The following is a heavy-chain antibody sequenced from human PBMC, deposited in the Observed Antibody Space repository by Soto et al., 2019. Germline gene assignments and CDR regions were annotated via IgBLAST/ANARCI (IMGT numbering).Heavy chain of an antibody. D-gene: IGHD6-13*01. J-gene: IGHJ4*02. CDR3: ARDFRIAAAGMS. CDR1: GFTFSSYG. V-gene: IGHV3-33*01. CDR2: IWYDGSNK. Sequence: QVQLVESGGGVVQPGRSLRLSCAASGFTFSSYGMHWVRQAPGKGLEWVAVIWYDGSNKNYADSVKGRFTISRDNSKNTLYLQMNSLRAEDTAVYYCARDFRIAAAGMSWGQGTLVTVSS.